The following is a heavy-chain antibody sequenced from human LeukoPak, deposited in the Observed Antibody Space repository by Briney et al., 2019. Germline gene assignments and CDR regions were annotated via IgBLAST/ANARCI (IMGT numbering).Heavy chain of an antibody. J-gene: IGHJ4*02. CDR2: ISSSSDYI. Sequence: GGSLRLSCAASGSTFSSYSMNWVRQAPGKGLEWVSSISSSSDYIYYADSVKGRFTISRDNAKNSLYLQMNSLRAEDTAVYYCGPWFGEPFDYWGQGTLVTVSS. CDR3: GPWFGEPFDY. D-gene: IGHD3-10*01. CDR1: GSTFSSYS. V-gene: IGHV3-21*01.